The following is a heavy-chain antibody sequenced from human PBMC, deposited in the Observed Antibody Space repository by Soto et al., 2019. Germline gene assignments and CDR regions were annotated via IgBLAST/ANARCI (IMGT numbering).Heavy chain of an antibody. D-gene: IGHD2-2*01. CDR1: YGSISSGNSS. CDR3: ARHPGYCSGSSCYGYYTMAV. V-gene: IGHV4-39*01. Sequence: SATPSLTNIASYGSISSGNSSLPRVREPPLKGLEWIGTIYYGGNTYYNPSLKSRVTISVDTSKNQFSLELSSVTAADTAVYSCARHPGYCSGSSCYGYYTMAVWGQATTVT. CDR2: IYYGGNT. J-gene: IGHJ6*02.